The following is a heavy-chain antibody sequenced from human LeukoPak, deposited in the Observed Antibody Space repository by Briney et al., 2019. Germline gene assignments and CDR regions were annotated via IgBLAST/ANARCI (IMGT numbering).Heavy chain of an antibody. CDR2: IYYSGST. J-gene: IGHJ5*02. Sequence: SQTLSLTCTVSGDSISSGSYYWSWIRQPPGKGLEWIEHIYYSGSTKYNPSLKSRVTISVDTSKNQFSLKLSSVTAADTAVYYCARDWDSSTWRWGWFDPWGQGTLVTVSS. CDR3: ARDWDSSTWRWGWFDP. D-gene: IGHD6-13*01. V-gene: IGHV4-61*01. CDR1: GDSISSGSYY.